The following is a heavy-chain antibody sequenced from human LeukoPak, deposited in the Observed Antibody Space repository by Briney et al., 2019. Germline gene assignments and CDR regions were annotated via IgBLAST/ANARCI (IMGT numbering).Heavy chain of an antibody. Sequence: GGSLRLSCAASGYTFRDHGMAWLRQVPGRGLEWLASVNGAGIGTYYAPTVKGRFTISRDNSKNTAYLQMSTLRAEDTAIYYCAKVSVCFACYFDYWGQGILVTVSS. V-gene: IGHV3-23*01. CDR2: VNGAGIGT. J-gene: IGHJ4*02. CDR1: GYTFRDHG. D-gene: IGHD3-10*02. CDR3: AKVSVCFACYFDY.